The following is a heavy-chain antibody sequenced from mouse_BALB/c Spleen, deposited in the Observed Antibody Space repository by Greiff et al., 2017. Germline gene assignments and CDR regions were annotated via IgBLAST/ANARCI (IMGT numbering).Heavy chain of an antibody. V-gene: IGHV3-2*02. J-gene: IGHJ3*01. Sequence: VEESGPGLVKPSQSLSLTCTVTGYSITSDYAWNWIRQFPGNKLEWMGYISYSGSTSYNPSLKSRISITRDTSKNQFFLQLNSVTTEDTATYYCEREDCCGSSYGFAYWGQGTLVTVSA. CDR3: EREDCCGSSYGFAY. CDR2: ISYSGST. D-gene: IGHD1-1*01. CDR1: GYSITSDYA.